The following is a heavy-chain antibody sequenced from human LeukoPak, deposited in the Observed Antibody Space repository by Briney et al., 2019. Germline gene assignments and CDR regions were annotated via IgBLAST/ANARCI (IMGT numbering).Heavy chain of an antibody. CDR2: ISSSSSYI. J-gene: IGHJ4*02. V-gene: IGHV3-21*01. CDR1: GFTFSSYS. D-gene: IGHD3-16*02. Sequence: GGSLRLSCAASGFTFSSYSMNWVRQAPGKGLEWVSSISSSSSYIYYADSVKGRFTISRDNAKNSLYLQMNSLRAEGTAVYYCARVKAYNDYVWGSYRTSWVFDYWGQGTLVTVSS. CDR3: ARVKAYNDYVWGSYRTSWVFDY.